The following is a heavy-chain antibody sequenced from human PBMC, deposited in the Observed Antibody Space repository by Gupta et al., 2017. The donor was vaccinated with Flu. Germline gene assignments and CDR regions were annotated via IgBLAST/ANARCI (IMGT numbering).Heavy chain of an antibody. V-gene: IGHV1-69*01. CDR3: SRDRDDDDTNDEGDL. D-gene: IGHD3-22*01. Sequence: QVQLVQSGAEVKKPGSSVKVSCKASGGTFSSYAISWVRQAPGQGLEGRGGIIPIFGTAKYDHNGQGRVTITADEATSTADLELRRVRSGAKAVYYFSRDRDDDDTNDEGDLGCLGTIVTVFS. J-gene: IGHJ2*01. CDR1: GGTFSSYA. CDR2: IIPIFGTA.